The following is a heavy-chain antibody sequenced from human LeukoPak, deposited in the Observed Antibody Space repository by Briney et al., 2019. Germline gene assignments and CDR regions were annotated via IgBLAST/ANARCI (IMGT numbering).Heavy chain of an antibody. Sequence: VASVKVSCKASGYTFTGYYMHWVRQAPGQGLEWMGWINPNSGGTNYAQKFQGRVTMTRDTSISTAYMELSRLRSDDTAVYYCAREPPEVNAFDIWGQGTMVTVSS. CDR2: INPNSGGT. V-gene: IGHV1-2*02. CDR3: AREPPEVNAFDI. CDR1: GYTFTGYY. J-gene: IGHJ3*02. D-gene: IGHD1-14*01.